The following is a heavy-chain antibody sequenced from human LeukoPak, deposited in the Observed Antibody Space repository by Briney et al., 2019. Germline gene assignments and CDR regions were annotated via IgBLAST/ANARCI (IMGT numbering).Heavy chain of an antibody. J-gene: IGHJ4*02. CDR1: GYTFITYH. CDR3: SVEGSGSYLYFDY. V-gene: IGHV1-46*01. CDR2: INPSGGAT. D-gene: IGHD3-10*01. Sequence: ASVKVSCKASGYTFITYHVHWVRQAPGQGLEWMGLINPSGGATSYAQKFQGRVTMTRDTSTSTVHMELSSLRSEDTAVYYCSVEGSGSYLYFDYWGQGTLVTVSS.